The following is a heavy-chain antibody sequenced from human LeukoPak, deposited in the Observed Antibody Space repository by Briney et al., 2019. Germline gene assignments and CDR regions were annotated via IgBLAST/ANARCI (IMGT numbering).Heavy chain of an antibody. CDR2: INPNSGGT. Sequence: GASVKVSCKASGYTFTGYYMHWVRQAPGQGLEWMGWINPNSGGTNYAQKFQGRVTMTRDTSISTAYMELSRLRSDGTAVYYCARDRYCSGGSCYRWFDPWGQGTLVTVSS. CDR3: ARDRYCSGGSCYRWFDP. V-gene: IGHV1-2*02. J-gene: IGHJ5*02. CDR1: GYTFTGYY. D-gene: IGHD2-15*01.